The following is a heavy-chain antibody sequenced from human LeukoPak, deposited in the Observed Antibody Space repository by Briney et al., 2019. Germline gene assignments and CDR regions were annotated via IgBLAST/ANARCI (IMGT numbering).Heavy chain of an antibody. CDR3: ARTEGGWPVREAGWFDP. V-gene: IGHV4-59*01. D-gene: IGHD6-19*01. CDR1: GGSISSYY. Sequence: SETLSLTCTVSGGSISSYYWSWIRQPPGKGLEWIGYIYYSGSTNYNPSLKSRVTISVDTSKNQFSLKLSSVTAADTAVYYCARTEGGWPVREAGWFDPWGQGTLVTVSS. CDR2: IYYSGST. J-gene: IGHJ5*02.